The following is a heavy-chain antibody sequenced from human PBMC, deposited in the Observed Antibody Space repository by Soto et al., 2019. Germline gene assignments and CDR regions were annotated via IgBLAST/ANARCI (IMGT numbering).Heavy chain of an antibody. D-gene: IGHD3-16*01. Sequence: PGGSLGLSCAASGFTFSSFRMQWVRQAPGKGLLWLSRINGDGRSTTYADSVKGRFIISRDNAKNTVYLQMNSLRVEDTAVYYCTRDPYVDWGQGTLVTVSS. CDR1: GFTFSSFR. CDR2: INGDGRST. V-gene: IGHV3-74*01. CDR3: TRDPYVD. J-gene: IGHJ4*02.